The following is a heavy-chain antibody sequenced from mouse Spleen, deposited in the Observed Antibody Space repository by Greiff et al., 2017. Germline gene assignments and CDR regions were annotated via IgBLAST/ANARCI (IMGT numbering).Heavy chain of an antibody. CDR2: IYPGDGDT. D-gene: IGHD4-1*01. CDR1: GYAFSSYW. Sequence: VHLVESGAELVKPGASVKISCKASGYAFSSYWMNWVKQRPGKGLEWIGQIYPGDGDTNYNGKFKGKATLTADKSSSTAYMQLSSLTSEDSAVYFCARSLTGTAYFDYWGQGTTLTVSS. CDR3: ARSLTGTAYFDY. V-gene: IGHV1-80*01. J-gene: IGHJ2*01.